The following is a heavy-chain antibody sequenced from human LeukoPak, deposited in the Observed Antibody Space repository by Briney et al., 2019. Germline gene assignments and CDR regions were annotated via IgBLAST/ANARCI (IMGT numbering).Heavy chain of an antibody. D-gene: IGHD2-21*01. CDR3: ARLCSIRWCLHDWFDP. Sequence: SETLSLTCTVSGGSISTSNSYWGWIRRPPGKGLEWIGSIYHSGSTYYNPSLKSRVTITVDTSKNQFSLKLSSVTAADTAVYYCARLCSIRWCLHDWFDPWGQGTLVTVSS. V-gene: IGHV4-39*07. J-gene: IGHJ5*02. CDR1: GGSISTSNSY. CDR2: IYHSGST.